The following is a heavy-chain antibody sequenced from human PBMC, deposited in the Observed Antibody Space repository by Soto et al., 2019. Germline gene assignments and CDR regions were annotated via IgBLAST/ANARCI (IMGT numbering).Heavy chain of an antibody. CDR1: VFTFNDAW. J-gene: IGHJ4*02. D-gene: IGHD3-10*01. V-gene: IGHV3-15*01. CDR3: TKAPARGSH. CDR2: IKSKTDGGTI. Sequence: SGGSLGLSCAASVFTFNDAWMSWVRQAPGKGLEWVGRIKSKTDGGTIEYAAPVIGRFTISRDDSKNTLYLQMNSLKTEDTALYYCTKAPARGSHWGQGTMVTVSS.